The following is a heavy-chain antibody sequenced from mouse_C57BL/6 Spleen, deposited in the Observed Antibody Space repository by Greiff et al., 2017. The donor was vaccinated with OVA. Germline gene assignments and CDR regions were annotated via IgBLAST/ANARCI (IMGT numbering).Heavy chain of an antibody. CDR3: ARGIYDGLDY. J-gene: IGHJ2*01. D-gene: IGHD2-3*01. Sequence: EVKVVESEGGLVQPGSSMKLSCTASGFTFSDYYMAWVRQVPEKGLEWVANINYDGSSTYYLDSLKSRFIISRDNAKNILYLQMSSLKSEDTATYYCARGIYDGLDYWGQGTTLTVSS. CDR2: INYDGSST. CDR1: GFTFSDYY. V-gene: IGHV5-16*01.